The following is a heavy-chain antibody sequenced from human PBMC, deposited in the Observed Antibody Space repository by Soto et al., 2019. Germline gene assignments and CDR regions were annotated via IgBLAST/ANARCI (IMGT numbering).Heavy chain of an antibody. V-gene: IGHV2-26*01. CDR3: ARSLIVGATTSFDY. CDR2: IFSNDEK. D-gene: IGHD1-26*01. CDR1: GFSLSNARMG. Sequence: GSGPTLVNPTETLTLTCTVSGFSLSNARMGVSWIRQPPGKALEWLVHIFSNDEKSYSTSLKSRLTISKDTSKSQVVLTMTNMDPVDTATYYCARSLIVGATTSFDYWGQGTLVTVSS. J-gene: IGHJ4*02.